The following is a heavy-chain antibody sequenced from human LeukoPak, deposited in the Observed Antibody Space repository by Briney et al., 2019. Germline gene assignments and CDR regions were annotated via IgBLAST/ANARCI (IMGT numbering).Heavy chain of an antibody. J-gene: IGHJ3*02. CDR1: GGSISSGGYY. D-gene: IGHD4-17*01. CDR2: IYYSGST. CDR3: ARYTVTTQKDALDI. Sequence: ASQTLSLTCTVSGGSISSGGYYWSWIRQHPGKGLEWIGYIYYSGSTYYNPSLKSRVTISVDTSKNQFSLKLSSVTAADTAVYYCARYTVTTQKDALDIWGQGTMVTVSS. V-gene: IGHV4-31*03.